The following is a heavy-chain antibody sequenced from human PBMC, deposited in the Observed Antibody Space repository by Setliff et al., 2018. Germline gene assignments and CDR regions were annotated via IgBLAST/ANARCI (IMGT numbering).Heavy chain of an antibody. CDR2: IRAGSSTI. Sequence: GGSLRLSCAASGFIFDDYAMHWVRQAPGKGLEWVSGIRAGSSTIRYADSVKGRFTISRDNSKNTLYLQMNSLRAEDTAVYYCAKDFRDLGYSDYWGQGTLVIVSS. V-gene: IGHV3-23*01. CDR1: GFIFDDYA. J-gene: IGHJ4*02. CDR3: AKDFRDLGYSDY.